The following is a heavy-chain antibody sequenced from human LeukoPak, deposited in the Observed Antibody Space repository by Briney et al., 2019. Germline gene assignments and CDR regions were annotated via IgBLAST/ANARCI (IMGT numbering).Heavy chain of an antibody. CDR1: GYTFTGYY. J-gene: IGHJ5*02. Sequence: SXXVSCKASGYTFTGYYMHWVRQAPGQGLEWMGRINPNSGGTNYAQKFQGRVTMTRDTSISTAYMELSRLRSDDTAVYYCARGLRFLEWSHNWFDPWGQGTLVTVSS. V-gene: IGHV1-2*06. CDR2: INPNSGGT. CDR3: ARGLRFLEWSHNWFDP. D-gene: IGHD3-3*01.